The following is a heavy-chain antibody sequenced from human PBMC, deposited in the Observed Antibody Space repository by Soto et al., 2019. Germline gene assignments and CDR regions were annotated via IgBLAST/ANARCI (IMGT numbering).Heavy chain of an antibody. J-gene: IGHJ6*02. CDR2: IYSRGYT. V-gene: IGHV3-53*01. D-gene: IGHD1-20*01. Sequence: PGGSLRLCYEASAFTVNYNCMTWFRPSTGKVLEGVSIIYSRGYTYYADSVKGRFTISRDNFKDTLYLQMNSLRAEDTAVYYCARDRRVDNGYYDYYYGMDVWGQGTTVTVSS. CDR3: ARDRRVDNGYYDYYYGMDV. CDR1: AFTVNYNC.